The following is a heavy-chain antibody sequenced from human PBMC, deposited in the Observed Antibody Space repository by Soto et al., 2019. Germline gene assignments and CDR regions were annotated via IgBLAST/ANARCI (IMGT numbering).Heavy chain of an antibody. J-gene: IGHJ5*02. Sequence: EASVKVSCKASGYTFTSYGISWVRQAPGQGLEWMGWISAYNGNTNYAQKLQGRVTMTTDTSTSTAYMELRSLRSDDTAVYYCARDVLAAAGTGWFDPWGQGTLVTVSS. V-gene: IGHV1-18*04. CDR3: ARDVLAAAGTGWFDP. CDR2: ISAYNGNT. D-gene: IGHD6-13*01. CDR1: GYTFTSYG.